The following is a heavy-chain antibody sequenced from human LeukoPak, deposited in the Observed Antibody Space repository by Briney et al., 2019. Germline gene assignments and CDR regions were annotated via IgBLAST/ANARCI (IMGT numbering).Heavy chain of an antibody. CDR1: GYSISSGYY. CDR3: AREEMGVPAANPYYYYYYMDV. V-gene: IGHV4-38-2*02. Sequence: PSETLSLTCTVSGYSISSGYYWGWIRQPPGKGLEWIGSIYHSGSTYYNPPLKSRVTISVDTSKNQFSLKLSSVTAADTAVYYCAREEMGVPAANPYYYYYYMDVWGKGTTVTVSS. D-gene: IGHD2-2*01. J-gene: IGHJ6*03. CDR2: IYHSGST.